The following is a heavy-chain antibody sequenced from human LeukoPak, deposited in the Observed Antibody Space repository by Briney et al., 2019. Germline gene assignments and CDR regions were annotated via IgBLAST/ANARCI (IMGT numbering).Heavy chain of an antibody. D-gene: IGHD3-10*01. V-gene: IGHV3-20*04. Sequence: GGSLRLSCAASGFTFDDYGMSWVRQAPGKGLEWVSGINWNGGSTGYADSVKGRFTISRDNAKNSLYLQVNSLRAEDTALYYCARDIGELLSGPSFDPWGQGTLVTVSS. CDR2: INWNGGST. J-gene: IGHJ5*02. CDR3: ARDIGELLSGPSFDP. CDR1: GFTFDDYG.